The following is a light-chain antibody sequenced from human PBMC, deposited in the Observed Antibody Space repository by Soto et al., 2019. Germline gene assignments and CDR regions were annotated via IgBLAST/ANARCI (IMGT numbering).Light chain of an antibody. J-gene: IGLJ2*01. V-gene: IGLV1-51*01. CDR1: SSNIGNNY. CDR2: DNN. CDR3: GTWDSSLSAVV. Sequence: QSVLTQPPSVSTAPGQKVTISCSGSSSNIGNNYVSWYQQLPGTAPKLLIYDNNKRPSGIPDRFSGSKSGTSATLGITGLLTGDDAYYYCGTWDSSLSAVVFGGGTKVTVL.